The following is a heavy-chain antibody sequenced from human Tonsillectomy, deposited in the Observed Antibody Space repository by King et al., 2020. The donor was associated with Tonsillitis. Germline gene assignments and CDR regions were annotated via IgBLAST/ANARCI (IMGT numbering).Heavy chain of an antibody. CDR3: ARDLRSTTPAGY. CDR1: GFTFSTYG. V-gene: IGHV3-33*05. CDR2: ISYDGTNK. Sequence: VQLVESGGGVVQPGRSLRLSCAASGFTFSTYGMHWVRQAPGKGLEWVAVISYDGTNKYYADSVKGRFTISRDNSKNTLYLQMNSLRAEDTAVYYCARDLRSTTPAGYWGQGMLVTVSS. J-gene: IGHJ4*02. D-gene: IGHD1-26*01.